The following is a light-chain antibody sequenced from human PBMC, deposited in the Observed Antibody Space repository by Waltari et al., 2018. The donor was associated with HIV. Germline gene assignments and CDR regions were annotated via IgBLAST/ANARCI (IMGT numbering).Light chain of an antibody. CDR3: QQYNNWPLT. V-gene: IGKV3-15*01. J-gene: IGKJ4*01. CDR2: GAS. Sequence: EIVMTQSPATLSVSPGERATLSCRASQSVSSNLAWYQQKPGQVPSLLIDGASTRATGIPARFSGSGAGIEFTLTISSLQSEDFAVYYCQQYNNWPLTFGGGTKVEIK. CDR1: QSVSSN.